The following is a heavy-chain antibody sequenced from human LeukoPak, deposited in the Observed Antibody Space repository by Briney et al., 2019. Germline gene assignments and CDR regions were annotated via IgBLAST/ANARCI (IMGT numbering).Heavy chain of an antibody. V-gene: IGHV4-39*07. Sequence: SETLSLTCSVAGDSISSSSSYWAWIRQPPGKGLEWIGSIYHSGSSYYNPSLKSRVTISVDTSKNQFSLKLSSVTAADTAVYFCARARNYYDSSDYYYEGDAFDIWGQGTMVTVSS. D-gene: IGHD3-22*01. CDR3: ARARNYYDSSDYYYEGDAFDI. J-gene: IGHJ3*02. CDR2: IYHSGSS. CDR1: GDSISSSSSY.